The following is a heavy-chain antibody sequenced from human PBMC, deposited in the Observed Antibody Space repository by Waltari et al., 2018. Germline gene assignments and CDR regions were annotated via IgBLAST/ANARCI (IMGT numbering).Heavy chain of an antibody. CDR2: IYRIVST. J-gene: IGHJ4*01. CDR3: ARNIVATTSFLDY. V-gene: IGHV4-4*01. CDR1: GGSISSSNW. Sequence: QVQLQESGPGLVKPSGTLFLTCAVSGGSISSSNWWSWVRQPPGKGLEWIGEIYRIVSTIYSPPDVGRETISVHNAETPFALELTCGTAADTAVYCCARNIVATTSFLDYWVHGTLVTVSS. D-gene: IGHD5-12*01.